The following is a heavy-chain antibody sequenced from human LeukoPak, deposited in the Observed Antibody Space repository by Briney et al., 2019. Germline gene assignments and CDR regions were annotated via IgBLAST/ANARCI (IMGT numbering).Heavy chain of an antibody. Sequence: GASVKVSCKASGYSFTTYGISWVRQAPRQGLEWMGWISANNNNTDNVQKLQGRVTMTTDTSTSTAYMELRSLRSDDTAVYYCARALYHTFDYWGQGTLVTVSS. CDR1: GYSFTTYG. V-gene: IGHV1-18*01. CDR2: ISANNNNT. D-gene: IGHD2-2*01. J-gene: IGHJ4*02. CDR3: ARALYHTFDY.